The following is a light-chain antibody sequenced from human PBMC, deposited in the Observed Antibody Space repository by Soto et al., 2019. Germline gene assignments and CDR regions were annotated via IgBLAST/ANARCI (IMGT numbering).Light chain of an antibody. V-gene: IGLV2-14*01. CDR2: EVS. CDR3: SSYTSRSSYV. CDR1: SSDVGGYNY. Sequence: QSVLTQPASVSGSPGQSITISCTGTSSDVGGYNYVSWYQQHPGKAPKLIIYEVSNRPSGVSNRFSGSKSGNTASLTISGLQAEDEADYYCSSYTSRSSYVFGTGTKVTVL. J-gene: IGLJ1*01.